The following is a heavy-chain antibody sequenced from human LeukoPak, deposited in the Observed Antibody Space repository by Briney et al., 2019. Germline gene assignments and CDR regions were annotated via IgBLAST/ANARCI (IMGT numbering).Heavy chain of an antibody. CDR2: INHSGST. CDR3: ARGIRYSSSSRWFDP. V-gene: IGHV4-34*01. CDR1: GGSLSGYY. Sequence: SETLSLTCAVYGGSLSGYYWSWIRQPPGKGLEWIGEINHSGSTNYNLSLKSRVTISVDTSKNQFSLKLSSVTAADTAVYYCARGIRYSSSSRWFDPWGQGTLVTVSS. D-gene: IGHD6-6*01. J-gene: IGHJ5*02.